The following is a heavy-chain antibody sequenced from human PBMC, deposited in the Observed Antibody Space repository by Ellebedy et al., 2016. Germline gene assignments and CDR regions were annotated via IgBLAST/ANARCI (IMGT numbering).Heavy chain of an antibody. Sequence: ASVKVSCXASGYTFTSYGISWVRQAPGQGLEWMGWISAYNGNTNYAQKLQGRVTMTTDTSTSTAYMELRSLRSDDTAVYYCAREGVATITIRYFDLWGRGTLVTVSS. D-gene: IGHD5-24*01. J-gene: IGHJ2*01. V-gene: IGHV1-18*01. CDR3: AREGVATITIRYFDL. CDR1: GYTFTSYG. CDR2: ISAYNGNT.